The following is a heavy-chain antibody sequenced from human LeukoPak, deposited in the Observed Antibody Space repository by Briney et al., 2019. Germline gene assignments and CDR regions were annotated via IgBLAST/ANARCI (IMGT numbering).Heavy chain of an antibody. CDR1: GFSLTTGEVG. V-gene: IGHV2-5*01. Sequence: YGPTVVKPTQTLTLTCTSSGFSLTTGEVGVGWIRQPRRKALEWLALIYWNDDKRYSPSLKSRLTITKDTSENQVVLTMTNMDAADTATYYCANRPHESYFEYWGQGTLVTVPS. J-gene: IGHJ4*02. CDR3: ANRPHESYFEY. CDR2: IYWNDDK.